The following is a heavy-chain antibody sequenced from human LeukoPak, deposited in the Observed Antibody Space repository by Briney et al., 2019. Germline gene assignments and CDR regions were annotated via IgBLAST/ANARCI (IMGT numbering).Heavy chain of an antibody. CDR3: ANSYYNFWSGFAN. V-gene: IGHV3-23*01. J-gene: IGHJ4*02. D-gene: IGHD3-3*01. CDR2: ISDSSSGI. CDR1: GFTFSSYW. Sequence: GGSLRLSCAASGFTFSSYWMSWVRQAPGKGLEWVSSISDSSSGIYYADSVKGRFTISRDNSKSTLFLDMNSLRVEDTAIYYCANSYYNFWSGFANWGQGTLVSVSS.